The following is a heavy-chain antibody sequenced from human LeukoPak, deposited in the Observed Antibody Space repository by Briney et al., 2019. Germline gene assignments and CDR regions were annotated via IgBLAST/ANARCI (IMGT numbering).Heavy chain of an antibody. CDR3: ARGGGNYGDYSTSVDY. V-gene: IGHV3-48*03. J-gene: IGHJ4*02. CDR2: ISSSGSTI. Sequence: PGGSLRLSCAASGFTFSSYEINWVRQAPGKGLEWVSYISSSGSTIYYADSVKGRFTISRDNAKNSLYLQMNSLGAEDTAVYYCARGGGNYGDYSTSVDYWGQGTLVTVSS. CDR1: GFTFSSYE. D-gene: IGHD4-17*01.